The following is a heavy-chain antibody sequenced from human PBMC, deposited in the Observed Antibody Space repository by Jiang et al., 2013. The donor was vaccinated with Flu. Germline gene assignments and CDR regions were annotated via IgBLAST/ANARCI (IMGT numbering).Heavy chain of an antibody. CDR1: GGSISSGSYY. CDR3: ARGSVGSLDSSGYYYGY. Sequence: YGPGLVKPSQTLSLTCTVSGGSISSGSYYWSWIRQPAGKGLEWIGRIYTSGSTNYNPSLKSRVTISVDTSKNQFSLKLSSVTAADTAVYYCARGSVGSLDSSGYYYGYWGQGTL. J-gene: IGHJ4*02. V-gene: IGHV4-61*02. CDR2: IYTSGST. D-gene: IGHD3-22*01.